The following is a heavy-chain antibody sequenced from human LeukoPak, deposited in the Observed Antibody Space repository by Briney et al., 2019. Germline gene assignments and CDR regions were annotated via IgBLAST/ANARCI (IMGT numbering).Heavy chain of an antibody. CDR2: IYYSGST. Sequence: SETLSLTCTVSGDSISSYYWSWIRQPPGKGLEWIGYIYYSGSTNYNPSLKSRVTISVDTSKNQFSLNLSSVTAADTAVYYCARLYYDSSRYPNWFDPWGQGTLVTVSS. D-gene: IGHD3-22*01. J-gene: IGHJ5*02. CDR3: ARLYYDSSRYPNWFDP. V-gene: IGHV4-59*08. CDR1: GDSISSYY.